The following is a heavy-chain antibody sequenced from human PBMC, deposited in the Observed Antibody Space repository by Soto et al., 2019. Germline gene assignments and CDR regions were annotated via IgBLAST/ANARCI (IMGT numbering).Heavy chain of an antibody. CDR1: GFTFDDYA. V-gene: IGHV3-9*01. D-gene: IGHD3-9*01. J-gene: IGHJ4*02. CDR3: ATQYYDILTGYFH. Sequence: EVQLVESGGGLVQPDRSLRLSCAASGFTFDDYAMHWVRQAPGKGLEWVSGISWNSGSIGYADSVKGRFTISRDNAKNSLYLQMNSLRAEDTALYYCATQYYDILTGYFHWGQGTLVTVSS. CDR2: ISWNSGSI.